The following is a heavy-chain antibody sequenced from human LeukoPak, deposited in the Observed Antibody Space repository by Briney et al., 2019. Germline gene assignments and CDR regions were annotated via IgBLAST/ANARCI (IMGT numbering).Heavy chain of an antibody. Sequence: PGGSLRLSCAASGFTFSSYWMSWVRQAPGKGLEWVATIKLDGSEKYYVDSVKGRFTISRDNVRNSLFLQMNSLRAEDTAVYYCARDAHVLLWFGESAFDYWGQGTLVTVSS. D-gene: IGHD3-10*01. CDR1: GFTFSSYW. CDR3: ARDAHVLLWFGESAFDY. V-gene: IGHV3-7*01. CDR2: IKLDGSEK. J-gene: IGHJ4*02.